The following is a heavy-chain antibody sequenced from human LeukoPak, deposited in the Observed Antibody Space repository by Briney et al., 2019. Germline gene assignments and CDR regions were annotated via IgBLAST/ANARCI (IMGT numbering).Heavy chain of an antibody. Sequence: GGSLRLSCAASEFPFNGYWMSWVRQAPGKGLECVANINQDGTEKYYVDSVRGRFTISRDNAKNSLYLQMNSLRAEDTAVYYCAREGWLNAVDYWGQGTLVTVSS. J-gene: IGHJ4*02. V-gene: IGHV3-7*01. D-gene: IGHD6-19*01. CDR3: AREGWLNAVDY. CDR1: EFPFNGYW. CDR2: INQDGTEK.